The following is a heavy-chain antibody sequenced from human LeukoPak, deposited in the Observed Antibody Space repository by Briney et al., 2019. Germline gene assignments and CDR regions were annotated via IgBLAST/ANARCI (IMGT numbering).Heavy chain of an antibody. V-gene: IGHV3-74*01. J-gene: IGHJ4*02. CDR2: INVDGSTT. Sequence: PGGFLRLSCAASAFTFSPYWMHWVRQAPGKGLVWVSRINVDGSTTNYADSVKGRFTISRDNAKNTLYLQMSSLRAADTAVYYCVRSLGVTEYWGQGTLVTVSS. CDR3: VRSLGVTEY. CDR1: AFTFSPYW. D-gene: IGHD3-10*01.